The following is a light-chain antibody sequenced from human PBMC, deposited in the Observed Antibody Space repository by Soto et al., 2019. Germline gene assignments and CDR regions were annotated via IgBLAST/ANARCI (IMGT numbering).Light chain of an antibody. CDR3: QHLNGYPIT. CDR2: AAS. Sequence: DIQLTQSPSFLSASVGDRVTITCRASQGLNSYLALYQQKPGKAPKLLIYAASTLQSGVPSRFSGSGSGTEFTLTISSLQPEDFATYYCQHLNGYPITFGQGTRLEIK. J-gene: IGKJ5*01. V-gene: IGKV1-9*01. CDR1: QGLNSY.